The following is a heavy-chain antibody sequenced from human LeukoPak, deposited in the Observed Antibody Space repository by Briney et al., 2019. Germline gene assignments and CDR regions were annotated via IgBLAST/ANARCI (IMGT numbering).Heavy chain of an antibody. V-gene: IGHV1-18*01. D-gene: IGHD2-15*01. CDR2: ISAYNGNT. Sequence: HRASVKVSCKAAGYTFTSYGISWVRQAPGQGLEWMGWISAYNGNTNYAQKLQGRVTMTTDTSTSTAYMELRSLRSDDTAVYYCATYCSGGSCYGYWGQGTLVTVSS. CDR3: ATYCSGGSCYGY. J-gene: IGHJ4*02. CDR1: GYTFTSYG.